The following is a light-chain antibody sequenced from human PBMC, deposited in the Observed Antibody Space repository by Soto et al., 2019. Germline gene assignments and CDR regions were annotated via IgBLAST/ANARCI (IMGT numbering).Light chain of an antibody. CDR3: QSYDSSLSGSYV. J-gene: IGLJ1*01. CDR1: SSNIGAGFD. CDR2: GNN. V-gene: IGLV1-40*01. Sequence: QSVLTQPPSVSGAPGQRVTISSPGRSSNIGAGFDVHWYQRLPGTAPKVLIYGNNNRPSGVPDRFSGSKSGTSASLAITGLQAEDEADYYCQSYDSSLSGSYVFGTGTKLTVL.